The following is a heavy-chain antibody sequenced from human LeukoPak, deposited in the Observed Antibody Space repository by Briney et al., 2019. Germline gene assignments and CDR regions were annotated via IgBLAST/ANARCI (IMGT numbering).Heavy chain of an antibody. D-gene: IGHD4-23*01. CDR1: GFTFSSYS. V-gene: IGHV3-48*02. J-gene: IGHJ4*02. Sequence: GGSLRLSCAASGFTFSSYSMGWVRQAPGKGLEWVSLISSSGTMFYADSVTGRFTISRDNAKNSLYLQMNSLRDEDTAVYYCAAYGGSNRGSFDYWGQGTLVTVSS. CDR3: AAYGGSNRGSFDY. CDR2: ISSSGTM.